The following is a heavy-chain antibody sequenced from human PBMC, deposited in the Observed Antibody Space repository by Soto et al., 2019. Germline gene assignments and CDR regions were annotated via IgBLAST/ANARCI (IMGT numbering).Heavy chain of an antibody. CDR2: ITDSGDDT. D-gene: IGHD2-2*01. J-gene: IGHJ4*02. CDR1: GFTFNNYA. CDR3: AKVGSSSLSPHYYFVY. V-gene: IGHV3-23*01. Sequence: EVQLLESGGGLVQPGGSLRLSCAASGFTFNNYAMGWVRQAPGKGLEWVSAITDSGDDTYYIDSVKGRFTISIDNSKSTLYLQMNSLRAEDTAIYYCAKVGSSSLSPHYYFVYWGQGTLVTVSS.